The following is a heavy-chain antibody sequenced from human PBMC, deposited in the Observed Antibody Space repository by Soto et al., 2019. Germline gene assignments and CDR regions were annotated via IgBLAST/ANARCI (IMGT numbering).Heavy chain of an antibody. Sequence: QIQMLQSGAEVKQPGASVKISCKTSGYTFSSYSINWVRQAPGQGLEWMAWISTYSGNTHYAERVQGRVTVTLDKSTSTAFMEMWGLTSDDTALYFCARDNGYYDLWGQGTLVTVSS. CDR2: ISTYSGNT. V-gene: IGHV1-18*04. D-gene: IGHD2-8*01. J-gene: IGHJ4*02. CDR3: ARDNGYYDL. CDR1: GYTFSSYS.